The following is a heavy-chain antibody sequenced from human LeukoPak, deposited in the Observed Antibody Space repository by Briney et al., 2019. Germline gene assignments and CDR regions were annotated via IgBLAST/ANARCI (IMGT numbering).Heavy chain of an antibody. Sequence: GGSLRLSCAASGFTFSSYSMNWVRQAQGKGLEWVSSISSSSSYIYYADSVKGRFTISRGNSKNSLYLQMNSLRTEDTALYYCAKMGYCTNGVCFDPTDYWGQGTLVTVSS. CDR3: AKMGYCTNGVCFDPTDY. D-gene: IGHD2-8*01. V-gene: IGHV3-21*04. CDR2: ISSSSSYI. CDR1: GFTFSSYS. J-gene: IGHJ4*02.